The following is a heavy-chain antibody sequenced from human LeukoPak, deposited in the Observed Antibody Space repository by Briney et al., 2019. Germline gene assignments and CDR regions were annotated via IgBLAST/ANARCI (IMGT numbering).Heavy chain of an antibody. CDR2: ISSSGSTI. Sequence: GGSLRLSCAASGFTFSSYSMNWVRQAPGKGLEWVSYISSSGSTIYYADSVKGRFTISRDNAKNSLYLQMNSLRAEDTAVYYCARHFCSGGSCYSLQYYFDYWGQGTLVTVSS. CDR3: ARHFCSGGSCYSLQYYFDY. CDR1: GFTFSSYS. V-gene: IGHV3-48*04. D-gene: IGHD2-15*01. J-gene: IGHJ4*02.